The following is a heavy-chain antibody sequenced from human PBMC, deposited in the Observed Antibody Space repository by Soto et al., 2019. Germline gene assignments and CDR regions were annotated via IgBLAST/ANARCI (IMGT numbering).Heavy chain of an antibody. J-gene: IGHJ5*02. Sequence: EVQLVESGGGLVQPGGSLRLSCAASGFTFSSYSMNWVRQAPGKGLEWVSYISSSSSTIYYADSVKGRFTISRDNAKNSLYLQMNSLRAEDTAVYYFARDTRSQWLGLSSTSWGQGTLVTVSS. V-gene: IGHV3-48*01. CDR2: ISSSSSTI. CDR3: ARDTRSQWLGLSSTS. D-gene: IGHD6-19*01. CDR1: GFTFSSYS.